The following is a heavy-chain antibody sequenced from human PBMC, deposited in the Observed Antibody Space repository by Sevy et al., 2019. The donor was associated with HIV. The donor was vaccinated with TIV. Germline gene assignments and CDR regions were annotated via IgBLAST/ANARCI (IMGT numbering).Heavy chain of an antibody. CDR3: AKDGGYYYGMDV. V-gene: IGHV3-30*18. D-gene: IGHD2-15*01. CDR2: ISYDGSNK. Sequence: GGSLRLSCAASGFTFSSYGMHWVRQAPGKGLEWVAVISYDGSNKYYADSVKGRFTISRDNSKNTLYLQMNSLRAEETAVYYCAKDGGYYYGMDVWGQGTTVTVSS. J-gene: IGHJ6*02. CDR1: GFTFSSYG.